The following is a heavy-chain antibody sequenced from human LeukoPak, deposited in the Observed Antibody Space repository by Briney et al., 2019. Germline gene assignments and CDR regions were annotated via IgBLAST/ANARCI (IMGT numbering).Heavy chain of an antibody. CDR2: IYYSGST. Sequence: PSETLSLTCTVSGGSISSYYWSWIRQPPGKGLEWIGYIYYSGSTNYNPSLKSRVTISVDTSKNQFSLKLSSVTAADTAVYYCARVGGTIFGVFGTDVWGQGTTVTVSS. J-gene: IGHJ6*02. CDR1: GGSISSYY. V-gene: IGHV4-59*01. D-gene: IGHD3-3*01. CDR3: ARVGGTIFGVFGTDV.